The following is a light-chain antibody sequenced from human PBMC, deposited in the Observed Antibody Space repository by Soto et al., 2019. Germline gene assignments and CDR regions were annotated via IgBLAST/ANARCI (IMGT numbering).Light chain of an antibody. CDR3: QQTDSFPRT. Sequence: DIQMTQSPSSVSASVGDRVTITCRASQGISSWLAWYQQKPGKAPKLLISVASILQSGVPSRFSGSGSGTDFALTISSLQRDDFATYYCQQTDSFPRTFGQGTKVDIK. J-gene: IGKJ1*01. CDR2: VAS. CDR1: QGISSW. V-gene: IGKV1-12*01.